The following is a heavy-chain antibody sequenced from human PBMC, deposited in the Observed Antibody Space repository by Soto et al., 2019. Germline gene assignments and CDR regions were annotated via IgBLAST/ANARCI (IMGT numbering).Heavy chain of an antibody. V-gene: IGHV3-48*04. CDR1: GFTFSSYS. CDR3: ARGGLTTIPLTLGYYGMDV. Sequence: GGSLRLSCAASGFTFSSYSMSWIRQAPGKGLEWVSYISSSGSTIYYADSVKGRFTISRDNAKNSLYLQMNSLRAEDTAVYYCARGGLTTIPLTLGYYGMDVWGQGTTVTVSS. CDR2: ISSSGSTI. J-gene: IGHJ6*02. D-gene: IGHD2-2*02.